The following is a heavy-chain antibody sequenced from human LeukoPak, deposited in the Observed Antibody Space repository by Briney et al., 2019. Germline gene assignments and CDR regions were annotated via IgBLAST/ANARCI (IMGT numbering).Heavy chain of an antibody. J-gene: IGHJ4*02. Sequence: ASVKVSCKASGYTFTGYYMHWVRQAPGQGLEWMGWINPNSGGTNYAQKFQGRVTMTRDTSTSTAYMELSRLTSDDTAVYYCAFLTTITHFDYWGRGTLVTVSS. CDR3: AFLTTITHFDY. V-gene: IGHV1-2*02. CDR1: GYTFTGYY. CDR2: INPNSGGT. D-gene: IGHD5-12*01.